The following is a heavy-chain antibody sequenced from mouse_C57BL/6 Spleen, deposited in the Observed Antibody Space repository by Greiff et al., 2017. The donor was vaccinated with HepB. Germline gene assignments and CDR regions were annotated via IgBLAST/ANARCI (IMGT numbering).Heavy chain of an antibody. V-gene: IGHV1-52*01. CDR2: IDPSDSET. D-gene: IGHD4-1*01. Sequence: VQLQQPGAELVRPGSSVKLSCKASGYTFTSYWMHWVKQRPIQGLEWIGNIDPSDSETHYNQKFKDKATLTVDKSSSTAYMQLSSLTSEDSAVYYCARGAELAPYYFDYWGQGTTLTVSS. CDR1: GYTFTSYW. CDR3: ARGAELAPYYFDY. J-gene: IGHJ2*01.